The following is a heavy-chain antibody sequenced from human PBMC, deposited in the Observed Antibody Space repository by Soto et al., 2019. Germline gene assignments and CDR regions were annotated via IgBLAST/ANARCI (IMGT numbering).Heavy chain of an antibody. J-gene: IGHJ4*02. D-gene: IGHD6-13*01. Sequence: GGSLRLSCAASGFTFSSYGMHWVRQAPGKGLEWVAVISYDGSNKYYADSVKGQFTISRDNSKNTLYLQMNSLRAEDTAVYYCAKGPRSSWYYYWGQGTLVTVSS. CDR1: GFTFSSYG. CDR3: AKGPRSSWYYY. CDR2: ISYDGSNK. V-gene: IGHV3-30*18.